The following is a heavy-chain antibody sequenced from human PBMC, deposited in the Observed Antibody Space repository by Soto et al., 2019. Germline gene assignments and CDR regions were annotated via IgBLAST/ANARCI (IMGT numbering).Heavy chain of an antibody. D-gene: IGHD6-13*01. CDR3: VRELDTSSWFELDY. CDR1: GYSIANYF. CDR2: INPSGGSA. J-gene: IGHJ4*02. Sequence: QVEMLQSGAEVEKPGASVNISCKASGYSIANYFLHWVRQAPGQGLEWMGEINPSGGSATYAQKVQGRVSMTRDTSTCTIYMELRSLRFEDAAVYYCVRELDTSSWFELDYWGQGTLVTVSS. V-gene: IGHV1-46*01.